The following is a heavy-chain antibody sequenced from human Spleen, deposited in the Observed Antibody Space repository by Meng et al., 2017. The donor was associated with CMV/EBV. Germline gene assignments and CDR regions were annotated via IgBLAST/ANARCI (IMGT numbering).Heavy chain of an antibody. J-gene: IGHJ6*02. CDR1: GFTFSSYW. V-gene: IGHV3-7*01. CDR2: IKQDGSQK. Sequence: GESLKISCAASGFTFSSYWMSWVRQAPGKGLQWVANIKQDGSQKYYVDSVKGRFTISRDNAKNSLYLQMNSLRAEDTAVYYCAKSLHYYYDSSPTKVGHMDVWGQGTTVTVSS. D-gene: IGHD3-22*01. CDR3: AKSLHYYYDSSPTKVGHMDV.